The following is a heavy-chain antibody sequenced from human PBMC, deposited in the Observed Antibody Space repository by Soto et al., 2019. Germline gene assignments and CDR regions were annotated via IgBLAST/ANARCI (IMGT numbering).Heavy chain of an antibody. J-gene: IGHJ4*02. D-gene: IGHD1-26*01. CDR3: ARGGNSGSPLDY. CDR2: INHSGST. CDR1: GGSFSGYY. Sequence: SETLSLTCAVYGGSFSGYYWSWIHQPPGKGLEWIGEINHSGSTNYNPSLKSRVTISVDTSKNQFSLKLSSVTAADTAVYYCARGGNSGSPLDYWGQGTLVTVSS. V-gene: IGHV4-34*01.